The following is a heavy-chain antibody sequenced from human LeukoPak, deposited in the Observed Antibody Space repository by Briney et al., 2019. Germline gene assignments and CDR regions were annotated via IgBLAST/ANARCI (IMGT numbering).Heavy chain of an antibody. CDR3: AKDQAVAGTSLDY. V-gene: IGHV3-48*01. CDR2: ISSSSSTI. J-gene: IGHJ4*02. CDR1: GFTFSSYS. D-gene: IGHD6-19*01. Sequence: PGGSLRLSCAASGFTFSSYSMNWVRQAPGKGLEWVSYISSSSSTIYYADSVKGRFTISRDNAKNSLYLQMNSLRAEDTAVYYCAKDQAVAGTSLDYWGQGTLVTVSS.